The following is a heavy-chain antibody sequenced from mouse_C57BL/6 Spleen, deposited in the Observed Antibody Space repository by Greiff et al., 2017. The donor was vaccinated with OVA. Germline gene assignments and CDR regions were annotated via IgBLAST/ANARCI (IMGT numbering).Heavy chain of an antibody. Sequence: VQLQQSGAELVRPGASVKLSCTASGFNIKDDYMHWVKQRPEQGLEWIGWIDPENGDSEYASKLQGKATITADTSSNTASLQLSSLTSEDTAVYYCTRASTYFYVWGTGTTVTVSS. CDR3: TRASTYFYV. CDR1: GFNIKDDY. J-gene: IGHJ1*03. CDR2: IDPENGDS. D-gene: IGHD2-10*02. V-gene: IGHV14-4*01.